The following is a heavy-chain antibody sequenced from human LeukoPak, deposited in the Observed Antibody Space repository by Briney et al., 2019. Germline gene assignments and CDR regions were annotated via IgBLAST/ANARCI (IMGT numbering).Heavy chain of an antibody. CDR2: MSHDGRNI. J-gene: IGHJ6*02. V-gene: IGHV3-30*04. CDR1: GFTFNNYA. D-gene: IGHD3-10*01. CDR3: AKTLIYGSGSYYGPPSYYYYGMDV. Sequence: GGSLRLSCAASGFTFNNYAMHWVRQAPGKGLDWVAVMSHDGRNIYYADSVKGRFTISRDTSKNTLYLQMNSLRAEDTAVYYCAKTLIYGSGSYYGPPSYYYYGMDVWGQGTTVTVSS.